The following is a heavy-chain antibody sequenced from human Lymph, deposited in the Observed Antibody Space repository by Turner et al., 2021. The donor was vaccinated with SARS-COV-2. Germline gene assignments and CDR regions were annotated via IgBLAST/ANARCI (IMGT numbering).Heavy chain of an antibody. CDR2: IWYDGSNK. D-gene: IGHD5-12*01. CDR1: GFTFSSYG. J-gene: IGHJ6*02. Sequence: QVQLVESGGCVVQPGRSLRLSCAASGFTFSSYGMHWVRQAPGKGVEWVAVIWYDGSNKYYADAGKGRFTISRDNSKNTLYLQMNSLRAEDTAVYYCARVKGYNGYDLRYYYGMDVWGQGTTVTVSS. V-gene: IGHV3-33*01. CDR3: ARVKGYNGYDLRYYYGMDV.